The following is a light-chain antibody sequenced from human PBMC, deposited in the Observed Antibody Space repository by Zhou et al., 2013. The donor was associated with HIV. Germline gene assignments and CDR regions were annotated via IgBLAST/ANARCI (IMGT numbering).Light chain of an antibody. V-gene: IGKV1D-12*01. CDR2: VAS. Sequence: DIQMTQSPSSVSAFVGDRVTITCRTSEGISSWLAWYQQKPGKAPKFLMFVASSLQSGAPSRFSGSGSGTDFTLTISSLQPEDSAIYYCQQANSLPLTFGGGTKVEIK. CDR1: EGISSW. J-gene: IGKJ4*01. CDR3: QQANSLPLT.